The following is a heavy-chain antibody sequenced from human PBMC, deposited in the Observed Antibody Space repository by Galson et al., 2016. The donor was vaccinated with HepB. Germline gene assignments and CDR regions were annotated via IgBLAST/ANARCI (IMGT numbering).Heavy chain of an antibody. D-gene: IGHD1-26*01. CDR3: ATPLVGATDY. CDR2: SNWNGGST. J-gene: IGHJ4*02. CDR1: GFTFDDYG. V-gene: IGHV3-20*04. Sequence: SLRLSCAASGFTFDDYGMSWVRQAPGKGLEWVSGSNWNGGSTGYADSVKGRFTISRDNAKNSLYLQMNSLRAEDTALYYCATPLVGATDYWGQGTLVTVSS.